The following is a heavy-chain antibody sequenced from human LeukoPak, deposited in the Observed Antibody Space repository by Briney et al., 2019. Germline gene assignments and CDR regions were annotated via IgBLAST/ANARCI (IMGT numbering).Heavy chain of an antibody. D-gene: IGHD2-2*02. CDR3: ARDLPVVPAAIGAFDI. Sequence: PSETLSLTCTVSGGSISSGDYYWSWIHQPPGKGLEWIGYIYYSGSTYYNPSLKSRVTISVDTSKNQFSLKLSSVTAADTAVYYCARDLPVVPAAIGAFDIWGQGTMVTVSS. V-gene: IGHV4-30-4*08. J-gene: IGHJ3*02. CDR1: GGSISSGDYY. CDR2: IYYSGST.